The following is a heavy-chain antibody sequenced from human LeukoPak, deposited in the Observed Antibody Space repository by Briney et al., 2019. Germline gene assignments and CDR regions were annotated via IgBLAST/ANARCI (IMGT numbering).Heavy chain of an antibody. Sequence: GGSLSLSCAASGFTFSTYAMSWVRQAPGKGPEWVSTIYYSGGNTYSADSVKGRFTISRDNAKNTLYLQMNSLRAEDTAVYYCAKDQGQAVVPRRFDYWGQGTLVTVSS. D-gene: IGHD2-15*01. V-gene: IGHV3-23*01. CDR1: GFTFSTYA. CDR2: IYYSGGNT. CDR3: AKDQGQAVVPRRFDY. J-gene: IGHJ4*02.